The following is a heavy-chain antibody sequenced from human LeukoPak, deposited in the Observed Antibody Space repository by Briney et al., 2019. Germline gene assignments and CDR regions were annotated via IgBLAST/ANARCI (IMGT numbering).Heavy chain of an antibody. CDR1: GFTFSSYT. V-gene: IGHV3-23*01. D-gene: IGHD6-13*01. CDR2: ISGSGGST. Sequence: GGSLRLSCAASGFTFSSYTMSWVRQAPGKGLEWVSAISGSGGSTYYADSVKGRFTISRDNSKNTLYLQMNSLRAEDTAVYYCAKQGVWIAAAGTKRAFDYWGQGTLVTVSS. CDR3: AKQGVWIAAAGTKRAFDY. J-gene: IGHJ4*02.